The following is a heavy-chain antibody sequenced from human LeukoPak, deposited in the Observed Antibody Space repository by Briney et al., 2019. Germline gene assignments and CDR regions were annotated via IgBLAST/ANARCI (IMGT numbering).Heavy chain of an antibody. CDR1: TFTVIDHY. CDR3: ARGAGVSYYYYYAMDI. J-gene: IGHJ6*02. CDR2: IYPGGST. Sequence: GGSLRLSCAASTFTVIDHYMTWVRQAPGRGLEWVAAIYPGGSTYYADSVKGRFTISRDKSKNTLYLQMNTLGTEETAVYYCARGAGVSYYYYYAMDIWGQGTTVTVSS. D-gene: IGHD2-21*01. V-gene: IGHV3-66*02.